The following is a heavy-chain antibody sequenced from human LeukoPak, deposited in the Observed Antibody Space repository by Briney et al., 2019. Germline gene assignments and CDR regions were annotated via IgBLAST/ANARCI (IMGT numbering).Heavy chain of an antibody. Sequence: GGSLRLSCTASGFTFSNYGMHWVRQAPGKGLEWVALIYYDGSNKYYADSVKGRFTISRDNSRNTPFLQMNSLRAEDTAVYYCANNFDYWGQGTLVTVSS. CDR2: IYYDGSNK. CDR3: ANNFDY. V-gene: IGHV3-33*06. CDR1: GFTFSNYG. J-gene: IGHJ4*02.